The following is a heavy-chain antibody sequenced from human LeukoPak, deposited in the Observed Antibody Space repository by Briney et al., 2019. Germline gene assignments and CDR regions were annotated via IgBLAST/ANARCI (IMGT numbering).Heavy chain of an antibody. V-gene: IGHV4-59*01. CDR3: ARGQQERRGPTHHDYYYYYGMDV. CDR2: IYYSGST. CDR1: GGSISSYY. D-gene: IGHD1-1*01. J-gene: IGHJ6*02. Sequence: SETLPLTCTVSGGSISSYYWSWIRQPPGKGLEWIGYIYYSGSTNYNPSLKSRVTISVDTSKNQFSLKLSSVTAADTAVYYCARGQQERRGPTHHDYYYYYGMDVWGQGTTVTVSS.